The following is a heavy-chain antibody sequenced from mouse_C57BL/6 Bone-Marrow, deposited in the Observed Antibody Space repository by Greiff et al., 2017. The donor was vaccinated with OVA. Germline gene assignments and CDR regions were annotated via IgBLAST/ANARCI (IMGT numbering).Heavy chain of an antibody. D-gene: IGHD2-1*01. CDR3: ARRVFYYGNYDWYFDV. V-gene: IGHV1-55*01. CDR2: IYPGSGST. J-gene: IGHJ1*03. Sequence: QVQLQQSGAELVKPGASVKMSCKASGYTFTSYWITWVKQRPGQGLEWIGDIYPGSGSTNYNEKFKGKATLTVDKSSSTAYMELRSLTSEDSAVYYCARRVFYYGNYDWYFDVWGTGTTVTVSS. CDR1: GYTFTSYW.